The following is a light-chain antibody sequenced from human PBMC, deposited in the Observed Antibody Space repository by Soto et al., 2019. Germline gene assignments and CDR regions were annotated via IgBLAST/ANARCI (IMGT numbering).Light chain of an antibody. CDR2: KAS. CDR1: QSISCW. V-gene: IGKV1-5*03. CDR3: QQYNSYSGT. Sequence: DIQMTQSPSTLSASVGDRVTITCRASQSISCWLAWYQQKPGKAPKLLVYKASSLESGVPSRFSGSGSGTESTLTISSLQPDDFATYYCQQYNSYSGTFGQGTKLEIK. J-gene: IGKJ2*01.